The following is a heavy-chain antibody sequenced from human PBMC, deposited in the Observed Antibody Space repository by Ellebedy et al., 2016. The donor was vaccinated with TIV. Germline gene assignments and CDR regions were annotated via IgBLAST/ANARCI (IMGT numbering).Heavy chain of an antibody. D-gene: IGHD2-21*02. J-gene: IGHJ6*02. Sequence: GESLKISXAASGFNFGFYTMNWVRRAPGKGLEWLSSISSSSSYMFYADSVKGRFTVSRDNAKKTLFLQMNSLRAEDTAVYYCARDGKVTPSFITRFHYYYGMDVWGQGTTVTVSS. CDR3: ARDGKVTPSFITRFHYYYGMDV. CDR2: ISSSSSYM. V-gene: IGHV3-21*01. CDR1: GFNFGFYT.